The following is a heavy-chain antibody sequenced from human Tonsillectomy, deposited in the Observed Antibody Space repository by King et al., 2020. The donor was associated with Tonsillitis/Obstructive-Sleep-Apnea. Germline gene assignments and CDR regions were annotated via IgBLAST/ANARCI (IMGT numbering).Heavy chain of an antibody. J-gene: IGHJ4*02. D-gene: IGHD1/OR15-1a*01. CDR2: IYYSGST. Sequence: QLQESGPGLVKPSETLSLTCTVSGGSISSYYWSWSRQPPGKGLEWMGYIYYSGSTNYNPSLKSRVTITVDTSKNQFSLKLSSVTAADTAVYYCARVIGRKQLDYWGQGTLVTVSS. CDR1: GGSISSYY. V-gene: IGHV4-59*12. CDR3: ARVIGRKQLDY.